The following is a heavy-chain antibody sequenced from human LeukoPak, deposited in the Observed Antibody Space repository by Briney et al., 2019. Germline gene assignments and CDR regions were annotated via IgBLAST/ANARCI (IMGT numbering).Heavy chain of an antibody. CDR3: ARGPSVVTDNYFDY. CDR1: GFTFSSYA. V-gene: IGHV1-69*01. CDR2: IIPIFGTA. J-gene: IGHJ4*02. D-gene: IGHD2-21*01. Sequence: GGSLRLSCAASGFTFSSYAISWVRQAPGQGLEWMGGIIPIFGTANYAQKFQGRVTITADESTSTAYMELSSLRSEDTAVYYCARGPSVVTDNYFDYWGQGTLVTVSS.